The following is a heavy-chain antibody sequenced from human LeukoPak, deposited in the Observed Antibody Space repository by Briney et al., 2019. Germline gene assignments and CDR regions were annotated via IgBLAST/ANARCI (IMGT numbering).Heavy chain of an antibody. J-gene: IGHJ3*02. CDR2: INPNSGGT. CDR3: ARSIVGASRKAFDI. D-gene: IGHD1-26*01. CDR1: GYTFTSYY. Sequence: EASVKVSCKASGYTFTSYYMHWVRQAPGQGLEWMGWINPNSGGTNYAQKFQGRVTMTRDTSISTAYMELSRLRSDDTAVYYCARSIVGASRKAFDIWGQGTMVTVSS. V-gene: IGHV1-2*02.